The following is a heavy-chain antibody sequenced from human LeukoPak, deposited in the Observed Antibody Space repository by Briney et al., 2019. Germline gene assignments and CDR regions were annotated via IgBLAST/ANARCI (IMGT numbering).Heavy chain of an antibody. CDR2: ISAYNGNT. Sequence: VASVKVSCKASGYTFTSYGISWVRQAPGQGLEWMGWISAYNGNTNYAQKLQGRVTMTTDTSTRTAYMELRSLRSDDTALYYCARSVDTAMVSDFDYWGQGTLVTVSS. V-gene: IGHV1-18*01. CDR3: ARSVDTAMVSDFDY. D-gene: IGHD5-18*01. J-gene: IGHJ4*02. CDR1: GYTFTSYG.